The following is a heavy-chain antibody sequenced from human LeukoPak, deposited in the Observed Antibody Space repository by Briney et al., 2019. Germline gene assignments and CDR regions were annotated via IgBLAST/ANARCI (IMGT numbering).Heavy chain of an antibody. CDR2: IFHSGST. V-gene: IGHV4-30-2*01. CDR3: ARDWGTFRPGEGSAFDM. CDR1: GGSISSSAYS. J-gene: IGHJ3*02. Sequence: SETLSLTCAVSGGSISSSAYSWSWIRQPPGKGLEWIGCIFHSGSTYYNPSLKSRVSISVDSSKDQFSLKLSSVTAADTAVYYCARDWGTFRPGEGSAFDMWGQGTMVTVSS. D-gene: IGHD3-16*01.